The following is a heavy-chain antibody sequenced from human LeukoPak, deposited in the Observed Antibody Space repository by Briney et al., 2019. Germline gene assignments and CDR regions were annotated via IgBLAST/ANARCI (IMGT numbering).Heavy chain of an antibody. CDR1: RYSVNNNDW. Sequence: SDTLSLTCDVYRYSVNNNDWWGWIRQPPGKGLEWIGYIYHNGDTYYSPSLKSRITLSVDTSKNQFSLRLTSVTAMDTAVYYCAKRVAGVGWFDPWGQGTLVSVSS. V-gene: IGHV4-28*01. CDR3: AKRVAGVGWFDP. D-gene: IGHD7-27*01. J-gene: IGHJ5*02. CDR2: IYHNGDT.